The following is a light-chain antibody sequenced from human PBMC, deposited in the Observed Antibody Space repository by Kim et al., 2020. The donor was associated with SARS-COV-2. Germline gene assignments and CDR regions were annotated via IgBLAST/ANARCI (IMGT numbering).Light chain of an antibody. Sequence: QSVLTQPPSVSGAPGRRVIISCTGSSSNIGAGYDVHWYQHVPGTAPKLLIFGDSNRPSGVPGRFSDSKSGTSASLAITGLQTDDEADYYCQSYDNTLSGFVIFGGGTQLTVL. CDR1: SSNIGAGYD. CDR3: QSYDNTLSGFVI. J-gene: IGLJ2*01. CDR2: GDS. V-gene: IGLV1-40*01.